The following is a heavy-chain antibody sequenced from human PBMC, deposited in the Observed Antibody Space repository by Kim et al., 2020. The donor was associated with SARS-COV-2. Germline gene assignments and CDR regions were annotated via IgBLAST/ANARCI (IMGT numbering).Heavy chain of an antibody. CDR2: IYDGDNT. J-gene: IGHJ4*02. D-gene: IGHD1-26*01. CDR1: GFGVSSNY. V-gene: IGHV3-53*01. Sequence: GGSLRLYCAPSGFGVSSNYMSWVRQAPGKGLEWVSLIYDGDNTYYADSVKGRFTISRDNFRNTLYLQMNNLRADDTAVYYCATSHTLFSGTYWPPFDYWGQGTLVTVSS. CDR3: ATSHTLFSGTYWPPFDY.